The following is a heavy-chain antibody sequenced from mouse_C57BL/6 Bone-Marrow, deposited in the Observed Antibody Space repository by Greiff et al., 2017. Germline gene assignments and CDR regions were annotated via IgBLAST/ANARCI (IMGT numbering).Heavy chain of an antibody. CDR3: ARQRGYCDFDY. Sequence: DVMLVESGGDLVKPGGSLKLSCAASGFTFSSYGMSWVRQTPDKRLEWVATISSGGSYTYYPDSVKGRFTISRDNAKNTLYLQMSSLKSEDTAMYYCARQRGYCDFDYWGQGTTLTLSS. D-gene: IGHD2-3*01. CDR1: GFTFSSYG. CDR2: ISSGGSYT. V-gene: IGHV5-6*02. J-gene: IGHJ2*01.